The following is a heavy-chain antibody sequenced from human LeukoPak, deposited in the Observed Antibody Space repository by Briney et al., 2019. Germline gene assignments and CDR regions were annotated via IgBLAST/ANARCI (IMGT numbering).Heavy chain of an antibody. Sequence: ASVKVSCKASGYTFTSYGISWVRQAPGQGLEWMGWISAYNGNTNYAQKLQGRVTMTTDTSTSTAYMELRSPRSDDTAVYYCARGYYDFWSGYYSILYYYMDVWGKGTTVTVSS. D-gene: IGHD3-3*01. J-gene: IGHJ6*03. CDR2: ISAYNGNT. CDR3: ARGYYDFWSGYYSILYYYMDV. CDR1: GYTFTSYG. V-gene: IGHV1-18*01.